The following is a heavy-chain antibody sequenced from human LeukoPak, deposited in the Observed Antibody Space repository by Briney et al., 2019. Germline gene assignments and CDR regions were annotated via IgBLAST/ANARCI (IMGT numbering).Heavy chain of an antibody. V-gene: IGHV4-34*01. D-gene: IGHD3-9*01. Sequence: SETLSLTCGVSGGSFSAYYWSWIRQPPGKGLELIGEINHSGRTNYNPSLKSRVTISVDASKNQFSLNLSSVTAADTAVYYCARSPLTGNYGDWFDPWGQGTLVIVSS. CDR3: ARSPLTGNYGDWFDP. J-gene: IGHJ5*02. CDR1: GGSFSAYY. CDR2: INHSGRT.